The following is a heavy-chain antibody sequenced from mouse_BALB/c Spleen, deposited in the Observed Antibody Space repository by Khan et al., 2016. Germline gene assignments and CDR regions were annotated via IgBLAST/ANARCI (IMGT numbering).Heavy chain of an antibody. CDR2: INTNTGEP. J-gene: IGHJ3*01. CDR3: AADYYGSSGFAY. Sequence: QIQLVQSGPELKKPGETVKISCKASGYTFTNYGMNWVKQAPGKGLKWMGWINTNTGEPTYAEEFKGRFAFSLETSASTAYLQINNLKNEDTATFVGAADYYGSSGFAYWGQGTLVTVSA. D-gene: IGHD1-1*01. V-gene: IGHV9-3*02. CDR1: GYTFTNYG.